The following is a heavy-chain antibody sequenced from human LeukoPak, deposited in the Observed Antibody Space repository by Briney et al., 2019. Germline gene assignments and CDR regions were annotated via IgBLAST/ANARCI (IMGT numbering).Heavy chain of an antibody. CDR3: YSMIVVEIRVINDY. V-gene: IGHV3-66*03. J-gene: IGHJ4*02. Sequence: GGSLRLSCAASGLTVSSNYMSWVRQAPGKGLEWVSVIYSCGSTYYADSVKGRFTITRDNSKTTLYLQMNSLRAEDTAVYYCYSMIVVEIRVINDYWGQGTLVTVSS. CDR1: GLTVSSNY. CDR2: IYSCGST. D-gene: IGHD3-22*01.